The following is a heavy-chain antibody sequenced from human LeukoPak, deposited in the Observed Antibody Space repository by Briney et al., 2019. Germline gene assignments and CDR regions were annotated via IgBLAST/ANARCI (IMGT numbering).Heavy chain of an antibody. V-gene: IGHV4-59*12. CDR1: GGSISSYY. CDR3: ARDRCSGGSCYGLDY. D-gene: IGHD2-15*01. Sequence: RPSETLSLTCTVSGGSISSYYWSWVRQPPGKGMEWIGYIYYSGSTNYNPSLKSRVTISVDTSKNQFSLKLSSVTAADTAVYYCARDRCSGGSCYGLDYWGQGTLVTVSS. J-gene: IGHJ4*02. CDR2: IYYSGST.